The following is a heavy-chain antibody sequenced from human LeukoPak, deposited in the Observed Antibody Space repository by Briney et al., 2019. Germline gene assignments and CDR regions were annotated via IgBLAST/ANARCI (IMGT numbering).Heavy chain of an antibody. CDR1: GFTFSSYS. CDR2: ISRSSSYI. Sequence: PGGSLRLSCAASGFTFSSYSMNWVRQAPGKGLECVSSISRSSSYIYYADSVKGRFTISRDNAKNSLYLQMNSLRAEDTAVYYCASRRTAYCDGDCPGGYWGQGTLVTVSS. J-gene: IGHJ4*02. D-gene: IGHD2-21*02. V-gene: IGHV3-21*01. CDR3: ASRRTAYCDGDCPGGY.